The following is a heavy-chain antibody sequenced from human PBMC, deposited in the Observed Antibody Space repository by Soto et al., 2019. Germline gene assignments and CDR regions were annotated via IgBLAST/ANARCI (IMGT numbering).Heavy chain of an antibody. CDR3: ARSLSRSGSGVGNDY. CDR1: GFTFSSYA. Sequence: QVQLVESGGGVVQPGRSLRLSCAASGFTFSSYAMHWVRQAPGKGLEWVAVISYDGSNKYYADSVKGRFTISRDNSKNTLYLQMNSLRAEDTAVYYCARSLSRSGSGVGNDYWGQGTLVTVSS. V-gene: IGHV3-30-3*01. J-gene: IGHJ4*02. CDR2: ISYDGSNK. D-gene: IGHD2-15*01.